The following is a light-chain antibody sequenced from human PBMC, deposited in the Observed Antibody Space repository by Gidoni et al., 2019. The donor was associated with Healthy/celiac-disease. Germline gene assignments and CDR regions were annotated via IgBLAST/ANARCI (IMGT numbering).Light chain of an antibody. J-gene: IGLJ2*01. CDR1: NIGSKN. CDR2: RDS. Sequence: SYALTQPLSVSVALRQTARITCGGNNIGSKNVPWYQQKPGQAPVLVIYRDSNRPSGIPERFSGSNSGNTATLTISRAQAGDEADYYCQVWDSSTVVFGGGTKLTVL. CDR3: QVWDSSTVV. V-gene: IGLV3-9*01.